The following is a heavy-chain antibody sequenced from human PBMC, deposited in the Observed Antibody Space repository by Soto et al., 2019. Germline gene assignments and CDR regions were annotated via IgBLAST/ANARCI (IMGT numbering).Heavy chain of an antibody. J-gene: IGHJ3*02. CDR3: ARSHSVNNRRSYDAFDI. CDR1: GGSISSGDYY. CDR2: IYYSGST. Sequence: QVQLQESGPGLVKPSQTLSLTCTVSGGSISSGDYYWSWIRQPPGKGLEWIGYIYYSGSTKYNPSLETRITFSVDMSRNQFSLKLSPVTAADTAVYFCARSHSVNNRRSYDAFDIWGLGTMVTVSS. D-gene: IGHD1-26*01. V-gene: IGHV4-30-4*01.